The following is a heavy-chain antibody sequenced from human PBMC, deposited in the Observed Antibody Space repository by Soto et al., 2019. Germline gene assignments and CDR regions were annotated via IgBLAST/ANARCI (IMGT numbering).Heavy chain of an antibody. CDR2: SNHGGTT. J-gene: IGHJ4*02. V-gene: IGHV4-34*01. CDR1: GESFSCYY. D-gene: IGHD1-26*01. CDR3: ARPALRYSGSYYFDF. Sequence: LSLTCSVNGESFSCYYWTWIRQSPGKGLEWLGESNHGGTTNYNPSLKTRVSISVDTSKNQFSLKLNSMTAADAAVYYCARPALRYSGSYYFDFWGQGTLVTVSS.